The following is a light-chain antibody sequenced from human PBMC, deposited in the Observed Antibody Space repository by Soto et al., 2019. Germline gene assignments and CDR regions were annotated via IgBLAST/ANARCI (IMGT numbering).Light chain of an antibody. J-gene: IGLJ1*01. CDR3: GTWASSLSVHV. CDR2: DNN. Sequence: SVLTRPPSVSAAPGQKVTVSCSGSSSNIGNNYVSCYQQVPGTAPKLLIYDNNKRPSGNPDRFSGSKSGTSATLGISGLQTGDEADYYCGTWASSLSVHVFGTGTKVTVL. V-gene: IGLV1-51*01. CDR1: SSNIGNNY.